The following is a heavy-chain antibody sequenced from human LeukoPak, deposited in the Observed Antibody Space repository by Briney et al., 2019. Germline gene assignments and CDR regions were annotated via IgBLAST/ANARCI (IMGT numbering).Heavy chain of an antibody. Sequence: GGSLRLSCAASGFTFSSYAMSWVRQAPGKGLEWVSAISGSGGSTYYADSVKGRFTISRDNSKNTLYLQMNSLRAEDTAVYYCANSRGFITMIVVAPDYWGQGTLVTVSS. CDR2: ISGSGGST. J-gene: IGHJ4*02. CDR1: GFTFSSYA. CDR3: ANSRGFITMIVVAPDY. D-gene: IGHD3-22*01. V-gene: IGHV3-23*01.